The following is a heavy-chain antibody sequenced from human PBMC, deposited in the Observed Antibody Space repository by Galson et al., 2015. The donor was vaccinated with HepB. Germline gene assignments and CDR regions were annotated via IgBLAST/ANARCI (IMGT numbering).Heavy chain of an antibody. V-gene: IGHV4-30-2*01. CDR2: IYHSGST. J-gene: IGHJ5*02. D-gene: IGHD4-11*01. CDR3: ARAPAEGRYHSNGGWFDP. CDR1: GGSIYSGGYS. Sequence: LSLTCAVSGGSIYSGGYSWSWIRQPPGKGLEWIGFIYHSGSTYYNPSLKSRVTISVDISKNQFSLKLNSVTAADTAVYYCARAPAEGRYHSNGGWFDPWGQRTLVTVSS.